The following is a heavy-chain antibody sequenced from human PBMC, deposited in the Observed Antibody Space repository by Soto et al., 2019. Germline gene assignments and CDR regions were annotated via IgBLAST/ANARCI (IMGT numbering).Heavy chain of an antibody. CDR3: AKDLGVEVLRYFDWPRLGDYYYGMDV. CDR2: ISYDGSNK. CDR1: GFTFSSYG. Sequence: GGSPRLSCAASGFTFSSYGMHWVRQAPDKGLEWVAVISYDGSNKYYADSVKGRFTISRDNSKNTLYLQMNSLRAEDTAVYYCAKDLGVEVLRYFDWPRLGDYYYGMDVWGQGTTVTVSS. D-gene: IGHD3-9*01. V-gene: IGHV3-30*18. J-gene: IGHJ6*02.